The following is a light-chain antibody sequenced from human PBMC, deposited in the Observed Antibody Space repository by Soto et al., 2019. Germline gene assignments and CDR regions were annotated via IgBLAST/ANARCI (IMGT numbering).Light chain of an antibody. Sequence: QSALTQPASVSGSPGQSITISCTGTSSGVGSYNLVSWYQQHPGKAPKLMIYEVSKRPSGVSNRFSGSKSGNTASLTISGLQAEDEADYYCCSYAGSSTFVVFGGGTQLTVL. CDR2: EVS. J-gene: IGLJ2*01. CDR3: CSYAGSSTFVV. V-gene: IGLV2-23*02. CDR1: SSGVGSYNL.